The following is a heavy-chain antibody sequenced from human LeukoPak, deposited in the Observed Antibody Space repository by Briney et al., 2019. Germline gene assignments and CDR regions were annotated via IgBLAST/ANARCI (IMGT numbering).Heavy chain of an antibody. CDR2: IYSGGAT. Sequence: GGSLRLSCAASGFTFSRNYMSWVRQAPGKGLEWVSLIYSGGATYYADSVKGRLTISRDNSKNTMCLQMNSLRAEDTAVYYCASGRRRRMVPPDYWGQGTLVTVSS. D-gene: IGHD3-10*01. J-gene: IGHJ4*02. V-gene: IGHV3-66*01. CDR3: ASGRRRRMVPPDY. CDR1: GFTFSRNY.